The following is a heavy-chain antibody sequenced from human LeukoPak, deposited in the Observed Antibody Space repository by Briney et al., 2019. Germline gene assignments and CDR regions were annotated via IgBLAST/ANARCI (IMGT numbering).Heavy chain of an antibody. J-gene: IGHJ6*02. CDR1: GYTFTTYG. V-gene: IGHV1-18*01. CDR3: ARHGGLGARYFDWLRRSYPPGDYYYGMDV. D-gene: IGHD3-9*01. Sequence: ASVKVSCKASGYTFTTYGISWVRQAPGQGLEWMGWISAYNGNTNYAQKLQGRVTMTTDTSTSTAYMELRSLRSDDTAVYYCARHGGLGARYFDWLRRSYPPGDYYYGMDVWGQGTTVTVSS. CDR2: ISAYNGNT.